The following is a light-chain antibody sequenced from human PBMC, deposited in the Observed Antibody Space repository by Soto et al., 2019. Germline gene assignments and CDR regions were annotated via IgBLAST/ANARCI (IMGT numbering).Light chain of an antibody. J-gene: IGLJ3*02. V-gene: IGLV1-44*01. Sequence: QSVLTQPPSASGTPGQRVTISCSGSRSNIGSNTANWYQLLPGTAPKLLIYNNNQRPSGVPDRFSGSKSGTSASLAISGPQSEDEADYYCSAWDDSLDGWVFGGGTKLTVL. CDR1: RSNIGSNT. CDR3: SAWDDSLDGWV. CDR2: NNN.